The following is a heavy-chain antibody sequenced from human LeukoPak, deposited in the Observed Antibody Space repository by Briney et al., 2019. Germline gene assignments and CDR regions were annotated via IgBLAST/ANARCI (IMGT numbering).Heavy chain of an antibody. CDR3: GRLQGSWFDP. CDR1: GGSIISGTYY. Sequence: SETLSLTCTVSGGSIISGTYYWGWIRQPPGKGLEWIGTIYYTGSTYYNPSLKSRVTLSVDTSKNQFSLKLNSVTAADTAVYYCGRLQGSWFDPWGQGTLVTVSS. J-gene: IGHJ5*02. V-gene: IGHV4-39*01. CDR2: IYYTGST. D-gene: IGHD2-15*01.